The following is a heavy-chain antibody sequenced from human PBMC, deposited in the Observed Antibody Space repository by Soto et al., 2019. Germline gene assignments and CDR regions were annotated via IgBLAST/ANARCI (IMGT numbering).Heavy chain of an antibody. J-gene: IGHJ6*02. CDR2: ISSSGTV. Sequence: PSDTLSLNCSVSGGSIRDYFWTWIRQSPGRGLEWIGYISSSGTVKYNSSLKSRVTISLDRSRNQFSLKLSSVTAADTAVYFCARDRKLELPGNYYYYGMDVWGQGTTVTVSS. CDR3: ARDRKLELPGNYYYYGMDV. CDR1: GGSIRDYF. D-gene: IGHD1-7*01. V-gene: IGHV4-59*01.